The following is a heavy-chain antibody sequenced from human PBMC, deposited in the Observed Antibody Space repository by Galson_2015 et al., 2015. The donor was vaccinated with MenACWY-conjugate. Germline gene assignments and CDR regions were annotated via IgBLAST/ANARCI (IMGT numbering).Heavy chain of an antibody. Sequence: SETLSLTCTVSGGSIRNYYWSWIRQPPGKALEWIGYMYYSETPRYNPSLKSRVTISVDTSRDQFSLRLISVTAADTAVYYCARIPTWGSSYGYFDYWGREFWSPSPQ. D-gene: IGHD5-18*01. J-gene: IGHJ4*02. CDR1: GGSIRNYY. V-gene: IGHV4-59*08. CDR2: MYYSETP. CDR3: ARIPTWGSSYGYFDY.